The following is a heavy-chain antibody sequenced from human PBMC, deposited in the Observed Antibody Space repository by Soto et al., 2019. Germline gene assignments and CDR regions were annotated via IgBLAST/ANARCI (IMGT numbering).Heavy chain of an antibody. CDR1: GASIRSSTFY. Sequence: SETLSLTCTVSGASIRSSTFYWGWIRRPPGKGLESIANIYYDGSTYYNPSLKSRVTISVDTSKNQFSLKLSSVTAADTAVYYCAREYTGAFNWFDPWGQGTLVTVSS. J-gene: IGHJ5*02. CDR3: AREYTGAFNWFDP. V-gene: IGHV4-39*02. CDR2: IYYDGST. D-gene: IGHD1-1*01.